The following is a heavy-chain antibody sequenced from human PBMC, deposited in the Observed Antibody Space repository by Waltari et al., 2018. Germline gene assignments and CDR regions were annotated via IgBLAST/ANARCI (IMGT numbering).Heavy chain of an antibody. V-gene: IGHV4-34*01. D-gene: IGHD6-13*01. CDR1: GGSFSGYY. J-gene: IGHJ4*02. CDR2: INHSGST. Sequence: QVQLQQWGAGLLKPSETLSLPCAVYGGSFSGYYWSWIRQPPGKGLEWIGEINHSGSTNYNPSLKSRVTISVDTSKNQFSLKLSSVTAADTAVYYCARANQYSSSWFDYWGQGTLVTVSS. CDR3: ARANQYSSSWFDY.